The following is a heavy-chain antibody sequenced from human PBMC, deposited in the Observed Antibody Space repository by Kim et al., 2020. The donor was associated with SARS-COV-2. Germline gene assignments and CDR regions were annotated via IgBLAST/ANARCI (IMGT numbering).Heavy chain of an antibody. V-gene: IGHV4-39*01. CDR2: TYYSGST. CDR1: GGSISSSSYY. J-gene: IGHJ6*02. D-gene: IGHD6-19*01. CDR3: ARWVRRWLVTRWYYYYYGMDV. Sequence: SETLSLTCTVSGGSISSSSYYWGWIRQPPGKGLEWIGSTYYSGSTYYNPSLKSRVTISVDTSKNQFSLKLSSVTAADTAVYYCARWVRRWLVTRWYYYYYGMDVWGQGTTVTVSS.